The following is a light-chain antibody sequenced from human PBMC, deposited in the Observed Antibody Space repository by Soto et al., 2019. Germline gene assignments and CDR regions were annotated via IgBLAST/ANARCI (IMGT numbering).Light chain of an antibody. J-gene: IGKJ1*01. CDR2: ESF. Sequence: EIVLTQSPATLSLSPGERATLSCRASQSLNNHLAWDQHKPGQAPRLLIYESFNRAIGIPVRFSGSGSGTDFTLTIDSLESEDFAVYYCQQRGGWPPTFGQGTNVEI. CDR1: QSLNNH. V-gene: IGKV3-11*01. CDR3: QQRGGWPPT.